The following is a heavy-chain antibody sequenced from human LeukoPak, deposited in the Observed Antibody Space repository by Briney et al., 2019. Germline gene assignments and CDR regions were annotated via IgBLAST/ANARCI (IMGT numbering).Heavy chain of an antibody. CDR1: EYTFTGYY. D-gene: IGHD1-26*01. J-gene: IGHJ4*02. V-gene: IGHV1-2*02. Sequence: ASVKVFCKASEYTFTGYYMHWVRQASGQGLEWMGWINPNSGGTNYAQKFQGRVTMTRDTSISTAYMELSRLRSDDTAVYYCARVFPEWELLRPFDYWGQGTLVTVSS. CDR2: INPNSGGT. CDR3: ARVFPEWELLRPFDY.